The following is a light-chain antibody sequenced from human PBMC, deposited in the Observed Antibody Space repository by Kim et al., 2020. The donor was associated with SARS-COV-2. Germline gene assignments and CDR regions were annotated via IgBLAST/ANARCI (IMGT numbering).Light chain of an antibody. J-gene: IGKJ1*01. V-gene: IGKV3-20*01. Sequence: EIVLTQSPGTLSLSPGERATLSCRASQSVSSSYLAWYQQKPGQAPRLLIYGASRRATGIPDRFSGSGSGTDFTLTISRQEPEDFAVYYCQQYGSYWTFGQGTKVDIK. CDR1: QSVSSSY. CDR3: QQYGSYWT. CDR2: GAS.